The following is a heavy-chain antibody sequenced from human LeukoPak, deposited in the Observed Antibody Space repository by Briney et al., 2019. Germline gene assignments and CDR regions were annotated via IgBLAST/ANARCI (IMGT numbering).Heavy chain of an antibody. J-gene: IGHJ5*02. D-gene: IGHD6-13*01. CDR3: ARGVSPIFASWWFDP. CDR1: GGSISSGDYY. V-gene: IGHV4-30-4*08. CDR2: IYYSGST. Sequence: SETLSLTCTVSGGSISSGDYYWSWIRQPPGKGLEWIGYIYYSGSTYYNPSLKSRVTISVDTSKNQFSLKLSSETAADTAVYYCARGVSPIFASWWFDPWGQGTLVTVSS.